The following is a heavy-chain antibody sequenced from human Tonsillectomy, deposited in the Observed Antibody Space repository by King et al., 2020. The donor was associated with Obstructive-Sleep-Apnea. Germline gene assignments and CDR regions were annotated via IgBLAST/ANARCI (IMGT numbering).Heavy chain of an antibody. D-gene: IGHD6-13*01. J-gene: IGHJ6*02. CDR2: TYYRSKWYN. CDR1: GDSVSRNSAA. Sequence: VQLQQSGPGLVKPSQTLSLTCAISGDSVSRNSAAWNWIRQSPSRGLEWLGRTYYRSKWYNDYAVSVKSRITINPDTSKNQFSLQLNSVTPEDTAVYYCARVSGTAASFSPGTLYYYYYGMDVWGQGTTVTVSS. CDR3: ARVSGTAASFSPGTLYYYYYGMDV. V-gene: IGHV6-1*01.